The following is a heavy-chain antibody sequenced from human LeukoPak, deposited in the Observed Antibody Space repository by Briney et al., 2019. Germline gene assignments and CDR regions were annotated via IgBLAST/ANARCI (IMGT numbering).Heavy chain of an antibody. J-gene: IGHJ4*02. CDR1: GVTISTNY. D-gene: IGHD1-26*01. CDR2: IYSGGST. Sequence: AGTLRLSCTASGVTISTNYMSWVRQPPGKGLEWVSVIYSGGSTHYADSVKGRFTISRDNSTNTIYLQMNNLTPADTAVYFCARALRYSRGSYGSDYWGQGTLVTVSS. V-gene: IGHV3-53*01. CDR3: ARALRYSRGSYGSDY.